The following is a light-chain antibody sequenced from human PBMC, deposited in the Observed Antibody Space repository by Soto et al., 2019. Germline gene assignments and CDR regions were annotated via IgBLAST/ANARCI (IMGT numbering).Light chain of an antibody. CDR1: QSISSF. V-gene: IGKV1-39*01. Sequence: DIQMTQSPPSLSASVGDRVSITCRASQSISSFLNWYQQTPGRAPKLLIYAATTLQRGVPSRFVGSGSGTDFTLTISSLQPEDFATYFCQQSYSAPPAFRQGTKVDIK. J-gene: IGKJ1*01. CDR3: QQSYSAPPA. CDR2: AAT.